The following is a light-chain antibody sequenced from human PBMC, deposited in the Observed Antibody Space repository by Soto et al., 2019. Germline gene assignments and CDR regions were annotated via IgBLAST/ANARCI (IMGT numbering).Light chain of an antibody. V-gene: IGKV3-20*01. CDR3: QQDGSSPRT. CDR2: GTS. CDR1: QSVSSSY. Sequence: ELVLTQSPGTLSLYPGERATLSCRASQSVSSSYLAWYQQKPGQAPRLLIYGTSSKATGIPDRFSGSGSGTDFTVTISRLEPEDCAVYYCQQDGSSPRTFGQGTKVEIK. J-gene: IGKJ1*01.